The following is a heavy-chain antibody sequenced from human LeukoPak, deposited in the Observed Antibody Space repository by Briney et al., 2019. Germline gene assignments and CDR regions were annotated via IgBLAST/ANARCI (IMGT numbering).Heavy chain of an antibody. D-gene: IGHD1-1*01. CDR1: RGTFSSYA. CDR2: ISAYNGNT. CDR3: ARENEPYDAFDI. Sequence: GASVKVSCKASRGTFSSYAISWVRQAPGQGLEWMGWISAYNGNTNYAQKLQGRVTMTTDTSTSTAYMELRSLRSDDTAVYYCARENEPYDAFDIWGQGTMVTVSS. V-gene: IGHV1-18*01. J-gene: IGHJ3*02.